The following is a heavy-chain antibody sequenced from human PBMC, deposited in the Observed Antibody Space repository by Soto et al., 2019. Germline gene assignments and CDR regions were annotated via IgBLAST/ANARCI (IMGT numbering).Heavy chain of an antibody. CDR2: INPSGGST. Sequence: ASVKVSCKASGYTFTSYYMHWVRQAPGQGLEWMGIINPSGGSTSYAQKFQGRVTMTRDTSTSTVYMELSSLRSEDTAVYYCAREKPTHYYYYYGMDVWGQGTTVTVS. J-gene: IGHJ6*02. V-gene: IGHV1-46*01. CDR3: AREKPTHYYYYYGMDV. CDR1: GYTFTSYY.